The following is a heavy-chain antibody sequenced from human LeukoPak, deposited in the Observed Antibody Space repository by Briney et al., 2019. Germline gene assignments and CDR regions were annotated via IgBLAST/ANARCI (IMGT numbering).Heavy chain of an antibody. Sequence: GGSLRLSCAASGFTFSGYGMHGVRQTPGEGLEWVAFIWYDGSKKYYADSVKGRFTISRDNSKNTLYLQMNSLRAEDTAVYYCAGDGGSGTPRVYFDYWGQGALGTVSS. D-gene: IGHD3-10*01. V-gene: IGHV3-33*01. CDR1: GFTFSGYG. CDR2: IWYDGSKK. J-gene: IGHJ4*02. CDR3: AGDGGSGTPRVYFDY.